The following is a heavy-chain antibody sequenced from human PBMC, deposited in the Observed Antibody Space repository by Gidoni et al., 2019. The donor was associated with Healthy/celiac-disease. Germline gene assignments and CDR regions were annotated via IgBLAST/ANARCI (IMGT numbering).Heavy chain of an antibody. Sequence: EVQLVQSGAEVQKPGESLTICCMGSGYSFRSYWIGWVRQMPGKGLEGMGIIYPGDSETRYSPSFQGQVTISADKSISTAYLQWSSLKASDTAMYYCARPIGHGSGRLDAFDIWGQGTMVTVSS. J-gene: IGHJ3*02. V-gene: IGHV5-51*03. D-gene: IGHD3-10*01. CDR3: ARPIGHGSGRLDAFDI. CDR1: GYSFRSYW. CDR2: IYPGDSET.